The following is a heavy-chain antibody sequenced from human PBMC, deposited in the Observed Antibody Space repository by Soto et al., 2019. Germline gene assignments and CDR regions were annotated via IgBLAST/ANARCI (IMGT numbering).Heavy chain of an antibody. CDR2: IGRTNNT. D-gene: IGHD2-8*01. J-gene: IGHJ3*01. V-gene: IGHV3-23*01. CDR3: TTTVLMVYANAPASNFDV. Sequence: PGGSLRLSCAASGFTFSNSAMTWVRQALGKGPEWVSSIGRTNNTHYADSVKGRFAISRDNSQNTLYLQMNSLTAEDTALYYCTTTVLMVYANAPASNFDVWGQGTMVTVS. CDR1: GFTFSNSA.